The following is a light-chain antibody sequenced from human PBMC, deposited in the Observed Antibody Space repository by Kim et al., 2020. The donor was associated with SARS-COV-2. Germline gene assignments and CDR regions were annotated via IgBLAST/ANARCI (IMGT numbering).Light chain of an antibody. CDR3: SSYTSSNTVV. Sequence: GQSFTISCTGTSSDVGGYNYVSWYQQHPGKAPKLKIYDVSKRPSVVSNRFSGSKSGNTASLTISGLQAEDEADYYCSSYTSSNTVVFGGGTQLTVL. J-gene: IGLJ2*01. CDR2: DVS. V-gene: IGLV2-14*03. CDR1: SSDVGGYNY.